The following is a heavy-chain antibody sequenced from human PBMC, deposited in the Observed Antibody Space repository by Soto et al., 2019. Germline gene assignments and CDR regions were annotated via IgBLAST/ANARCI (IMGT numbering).Heavy chain of an antibody. CDR3: ARVNSSIDYSTGRAV. Sequence: EVQLVESGGGLVKPGGSLRLSCAASGLTFSHYSMNWVRQAPGKGLEWVSSISGGGTYRYYAESVKGRFTISRDNAKNALDLKRNSLRAEDTAVYYCARVNSSIDYSTGRAVWGQGPTVTVSS. CDR1: GLTFSHYS. D-gene: IGHD6-13*01. CDR2: ISGGGTYR. J-gene: IGHJ6*02. V-gene: IGHV3-21*02.